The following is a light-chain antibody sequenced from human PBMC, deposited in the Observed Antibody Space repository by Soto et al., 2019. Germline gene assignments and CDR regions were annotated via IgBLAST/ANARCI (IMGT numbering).Light chain of an antibody. CDR3: QQDGSSLRT. CDR2: GAF. J-gene: IGKJ1*01. CDR1: LRVSSSS. V-gene: IGKV3-20*01. Sequence: IVWTKSPGTLSFSPEETATLSCTASLRVSSSSLAWYQQKPGLAPRILIFGAFSRATGIPDRFSGSGSGTDFTLTISRLEPEDFAVYDCQQDGSSLRTFGQGTKVEIK.